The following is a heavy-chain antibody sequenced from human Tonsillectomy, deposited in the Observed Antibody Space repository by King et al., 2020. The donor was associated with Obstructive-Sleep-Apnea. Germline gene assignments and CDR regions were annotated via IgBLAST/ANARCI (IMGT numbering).Heavy chain of an antibody. Sequence: QLVQSGAEVKKPGASVKVSCKASGYTFSTYSIHWVRQAPGQGLEWMGWISVYNGNTNYAQRLQGRVTMTTDTSTSTAYMELRSLRSDDTAVYYCARSYTYYYDSSAAWYFDLWGRGTLVTVSS. CDR3: ARSYTYYYDSSAAWYFDL. CDR1: GYTFSTYS. CDR2: ISVYNGNT. V-gene: IGHV1-18*04. J-gene: IGHJ2*01. D-gene: IGHD3-22*01.